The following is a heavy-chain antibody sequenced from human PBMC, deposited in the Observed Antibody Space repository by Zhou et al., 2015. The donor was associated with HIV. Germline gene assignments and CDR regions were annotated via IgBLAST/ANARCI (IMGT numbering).Heavy chain of an antibody. D-gene: IGHD6-19*01. CDR2: IIPIFGTA. CDR3: ASLGVGIRQWLVAGAFDI. J-gene: IGHJ3*02. CDR1: GGTFSSYA. Sequence: QVQLVQSGAEVKKPGSSVKVSCKASGGTFSSYAISWVRQAPGQGLEWMGGIIPIFGTANYAQKFQGRVTITADESTSTAYMELSSLRSEDTAVYYCASLGVGIRQWLVAGAFDIWGQGTMVTVSS. V-gene: IGHV1-69*01.